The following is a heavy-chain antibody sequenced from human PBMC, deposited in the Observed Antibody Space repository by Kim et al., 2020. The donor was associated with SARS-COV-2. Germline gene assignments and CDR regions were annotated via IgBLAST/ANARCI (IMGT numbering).Heavy chain of an antibody. J-gene: IGHJ4*02. V-gene: IGHV3-30*02. CDR3: AKDDAVAATGDY. D-gene: IGHD6-19*01. Sequence: YYADSVKRRFTISRDNSKNTLYLQMNSLRAEDTAVYYCAKDDAVAATGDYWGQGTLVTVSS.